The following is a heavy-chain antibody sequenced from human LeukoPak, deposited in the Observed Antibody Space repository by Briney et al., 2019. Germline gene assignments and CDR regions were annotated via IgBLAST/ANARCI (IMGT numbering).Heavy chain of an antibody. CDR3: ARRSRSYGSGNIGGY. CDR1: GYTFTSYD. V-gene: IGHV1-8*01. Sequence: ASVKVSCKASGYTFTSYDINWVRQATGQGLEWMGWMNPNSGNTGYAQKFQGRVTMTRNTSISTAYMELSNLRSEDTAVYYCARRSRSYGSGNIGGYWGQGTLVTVSS. J-gene: IGHJ4*02. CDR2: MNPNSGNT. D-gene: IGHD3-10*01.